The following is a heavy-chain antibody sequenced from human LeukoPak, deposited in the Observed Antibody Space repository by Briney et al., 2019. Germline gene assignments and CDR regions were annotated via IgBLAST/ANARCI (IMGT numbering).Heavy chain of an antibody. CDR1: GFTFSSYA. J-gene: IGHJ4*02. V-gene: IGHV3-30-3*01. Sequence: GGSLRLSCAASGFTFSSYALHWVRQAPGKGLEWVAVISYDGSNKYYADSVKGRFTISRDNSMNTLYLQMNSLRAEDTAVYYCARASQTRSGYHDDYWGQGTLATVSS. CDR3: ARASQTRSGYHDDY. D-gene: IGHD3-3*01. CDR2: ISYDGSNK.